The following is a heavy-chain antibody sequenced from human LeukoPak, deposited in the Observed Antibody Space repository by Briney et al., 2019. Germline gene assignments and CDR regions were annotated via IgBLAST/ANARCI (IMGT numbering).Heavy chain of an antibody. CDR3: ARDYGDQRGFYMDV. J-gene: IGHJ6*03. Sequence: GGSLRLSCAASGFTFSSYEMNWVRQAPGKGLEWVSYISSSGSTIYYADSVKGRFTISRDNAKNSLYLQMNSLRAEDTAVYYCARDYGDQRGFYMDVWGKGTTVTISS. CDR2: ISSSGSTI. V-gene: IGHV3-48*03. CDR1: GFTFSSYE. D-gene: IGHD4-17*01.